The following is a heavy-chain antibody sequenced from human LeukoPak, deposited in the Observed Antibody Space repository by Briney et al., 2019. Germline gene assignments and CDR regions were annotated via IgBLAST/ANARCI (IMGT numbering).Heavy chain of an antibody. CDR3: ARVFRRGGSGYPLGY. D-gene: IGHD3-22*01. CDR1: GYTFTGYY. CDR2: INPNSGGT. Sequence: ASVKVSCKASGYTFTGYYMHWVRQAPGQGLEWMGWINPNSGGTNYAQKFQGRVTITRNTSISTAYMELSSLRSEDTAVYYCARVFRRGGSGYPLGYWGQGTLVTVSS. V-gene: IGHV1-2*02. J-gene: IGHJ4*02.